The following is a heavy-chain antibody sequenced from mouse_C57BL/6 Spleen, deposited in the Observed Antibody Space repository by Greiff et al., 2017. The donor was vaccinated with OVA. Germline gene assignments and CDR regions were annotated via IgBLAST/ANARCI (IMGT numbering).Heavy chain of an antibody. CDR2: IYPSDSET. CDR1: GYTFTSYW. D-gene: IGHD1-1*01. Sequence: QVQLQQPGAELVRPGSSVKLSCKASGYTFTSYWMDWVKQRPGQSLEWIGNIYPSDSETHYNQKFKDKATLTVDKSSSTAYMQLSSLTSEDSAVYYCARDGDGSSYDWFAYWGQGTLVTVSA. CDR3: ARDGDGSSYDWFAY. V-gene: IGHV1-61*01. J-gene: IGHJ3*01.